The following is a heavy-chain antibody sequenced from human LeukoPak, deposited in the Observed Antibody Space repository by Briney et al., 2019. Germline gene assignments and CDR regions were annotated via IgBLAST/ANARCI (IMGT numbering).Heavy chain of an antibody. CDR1: GYSISSGYY. CDR3: ARVMGIAAAGSRFDY. Sequence: MPSETLSLTCTVSGYSISSGYYWGWIRQPPGKGLEWIGSIYRSGSTYYNPSLKSRVTISVDTSKNQFSLKLRSVTAADTAVYYCARVMGIAAAGSRFDYWGQGTLVTVSS. D-gene: IGHD6-13*01. CDR2: IYRSGST. V-gene: IGHV4-38-2*02. J-gene: IGHJ4*02.